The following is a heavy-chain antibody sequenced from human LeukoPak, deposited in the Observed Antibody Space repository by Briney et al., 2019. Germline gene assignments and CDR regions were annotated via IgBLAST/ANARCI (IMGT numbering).Heavy chain of an antibody. CDR3: AKYSGSGSYYYYYYMDV. CDR1: GFTFSSYA. CDR2: ISGSGGST. J-gene: IGHJ6*03. Sequence: GGSLRLSCAASGFTFSSYAMSWVRQAPGKGLEWVSAISGSGGSTYYADSVKGRFTISRDNSKNTLYLQMNSLRVQDTAVYYCAKYSGSGSYYYYYYMDVWGKGTTVTVSS. V-gene: IGHV3-23*01. D-gene: IGHD3-10*01.